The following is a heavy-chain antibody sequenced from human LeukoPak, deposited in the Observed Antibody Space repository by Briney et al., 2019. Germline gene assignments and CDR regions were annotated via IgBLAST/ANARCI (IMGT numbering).Heavy chain of an antibody. D-gene: IGHD6-13*01. V-gene: IGHV3-23*01. CDR2: ISADGVSI. CDR3: VKGSRLRPFDY. J-gene: IGHJ4*02. CDR1: GFTFSTYA. Sequence: PGGSLRLSCAASGFTFSTYAMTWVRQAPGKGLEWVSAISADGVSIYYADSVKGRFTVSRDNSKNTLYLQMNSLRAEDTAVYYCVKGSRLRPFDYWGQGTLVTVSS.